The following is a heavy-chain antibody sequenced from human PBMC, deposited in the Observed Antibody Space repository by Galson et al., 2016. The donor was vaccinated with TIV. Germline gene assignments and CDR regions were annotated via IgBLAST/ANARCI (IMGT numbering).Heavy chain of an antibody. Sequence: SLRLSCAASGFSFSSYWMYWVRQAPGRGLVWVSRIDRDGQRITYADSVKGRFTILRDSAQNSLYLHMSSLRAEDTAFYYCAKDMNRGCTTSNCYSYDYYYYALDVWGQGTTVTVSS. V-gene: IGHV3-74*01. CDR3: AKDMNRGCTTSNCYSYDYYYYALDV. J-gene: IGHJ6*02. CDR1: GFSFSSYW. CDR2: IDRDGQRI. D-gene: IGHD2-2*02.